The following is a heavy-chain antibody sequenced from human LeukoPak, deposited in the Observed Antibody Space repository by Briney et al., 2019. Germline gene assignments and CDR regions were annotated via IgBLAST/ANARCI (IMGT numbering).Heavy chain of an antibody. D-gene: IGHD3-22*01. CDR3: ASTFFYDSWGWGPQH. CDR2: IYYSGST. V-gene: IGHV4-59*08. Sequence: PSETLSLTCTVSGGSISSYYWSWIRQPPGKGLEWIGYIYYSGSTNYNPSLKSRVTISVDTSKNQFSLKLSSVTAADTAVYYCASTFFYDSWGWGPQHWGQGTLVTVSS. CDR1: GGSISSYY. J-gene: IGHJ1*01.